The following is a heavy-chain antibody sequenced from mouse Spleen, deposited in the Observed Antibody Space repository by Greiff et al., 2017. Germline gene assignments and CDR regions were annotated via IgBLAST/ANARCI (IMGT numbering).Heavy chain of an antibody. CDR2: ISSGGSYT. CDR1: GFTFSSYA. J-gene: IGHJ3*01. D-gene: IGHD2-1*01. CDR3: ARHVGNRFAY. V-gene: IGHV5-9-3*01. Sequence: EVHLVESGGGLVKPGGSLKLSCAASGFTFSSYAMSWVRQTPEKRLEWVATISSGGSYTYYPDSVKGRFTISRDNAKNTLYLQMSSLRSEDTAMYYCARHVGNRFAYWGQGTLVTVSA.